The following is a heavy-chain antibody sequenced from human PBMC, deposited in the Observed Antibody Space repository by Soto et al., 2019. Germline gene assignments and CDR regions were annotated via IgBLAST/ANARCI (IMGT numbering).Heavy chain of an antibody. V-gene: IGHV2-5*02. D-gene: IGHD2-15*01. Sequence: QITLKESGPTLVKPTQTLTLTCTFSGFSLSSSAVGVCWIRQPPGKALEWLALIYWDDDKHYSPSLKTRLTVTKYTSKNQLVCTMTDMDPVDTATYFCAHRDCGGSSCPFDYWGQGTLVTVSS. CDR1: GFSLSSSAVG. CDR3: AHRDCGGSSCPFDY. J-gene: IGHJ4*02. CDR2: IYWDDDK.